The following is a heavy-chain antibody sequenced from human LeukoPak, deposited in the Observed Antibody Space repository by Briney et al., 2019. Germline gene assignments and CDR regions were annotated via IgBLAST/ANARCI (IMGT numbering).Heavy chain of an antibody. CDR2: INHSGST. J-gene: IGHJ6*03. Sequence: PSETLSLTCAVYVGSFSVYYWSWIRQPPGKGLEWIGEINHSGSTNYNSSLKSRVTISVDTSKNQFSLKLSSVTAADTAVYYCARGYYGSGSHCCHMDVWGKGTTITVS. CDR3: ARGYYGSGSHCCHMDV. CDR1: VGSFSVYY. V-gene: IGHV4-34*01. D-gene: IGHD3-10*01.